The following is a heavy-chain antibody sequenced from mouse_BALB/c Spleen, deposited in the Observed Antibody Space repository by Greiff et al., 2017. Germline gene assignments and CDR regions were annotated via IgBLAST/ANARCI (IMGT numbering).Heavy chain of an antibody. J-gene: IGHJ3*01. CDR3: ARSEVYGITTGVFAY. D-gene: IGHD2-4*01. CDR2: INPSSGYT. V-gene: IGHV1-4*02. Sequence: VQLQQSGAELARPGASVKMSCKASGYTFTSYTMHWVKQRPGQGLEWIGYINPSSGYTEYNQKFKDKTTLTADKSSSTAYMQLSSLTSEDSAVYYCARSEVYGITTGVFAYWGQGTLVTVSA. CDR1: GYTFTSYT.